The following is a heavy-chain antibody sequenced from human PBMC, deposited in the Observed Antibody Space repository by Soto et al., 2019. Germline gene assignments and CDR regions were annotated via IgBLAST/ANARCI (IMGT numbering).Heavy chain of an antibody. CDR3: ATGAQWQSSFDY. CDR1: GFTFSSYA. D-gene: IGHD6-19*01. J-gene: IGHJ4*02. CDR2: ISSSRSYI. V-gene: IGHV3-21*01. Sequence: EVQLVESGGGLVKPGGSLRLSCAASGFTFSSYAMNWVRQAPGKGLEWVSSISSSRSYIYYTDSVKGRFTISRDNAKNSLYLQMHSLRAEDTAVYYCATGAQWQSSFDYWGQGTLVTVSS.